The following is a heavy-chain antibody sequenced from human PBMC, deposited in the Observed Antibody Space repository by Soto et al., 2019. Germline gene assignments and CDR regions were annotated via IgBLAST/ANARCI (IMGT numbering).Heavy chain of an antibody. CDR1: GGSISSGGYS. CDR3: AAEGGLPRYY. Sequence: SETLSLTCAVSGGSISSGGYSWSWIRQPPGKGLEWIGYIYHSGSTYYNPSLKSRVTISVDRSKNQFSLKLSSVTAADTAVYYCAAEGGLPRYYWGQGTLVTVSS. D-gene: IGHD5-12*01. J-gene: IGHJ4*02. CDR2: IYHSGST. V-gene: IGHV4-30-2*01.